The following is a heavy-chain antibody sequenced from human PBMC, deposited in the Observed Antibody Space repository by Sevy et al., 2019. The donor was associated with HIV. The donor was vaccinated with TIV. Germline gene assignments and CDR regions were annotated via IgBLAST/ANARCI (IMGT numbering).Heavy chain of an antibody. Sequence: GESLKIACKGSGYSFTSHWIGWVRNMPGKGLEWMGIIYPDDSDTRYSQSFQGQVTYSADKSISTAYLQWSSLKASDTAMYYCATTRSGYFDSSGYYIYWGQGTLVTVSS. CDR1: GYSFTSHW. CDR3: ATTRSGYFDSSGYYIY. V-gene: IGHV5-51*01. D-gene: IGHD3-22*01. J-gene: IGHJ4*02. CDR2: IYPDDSDT.